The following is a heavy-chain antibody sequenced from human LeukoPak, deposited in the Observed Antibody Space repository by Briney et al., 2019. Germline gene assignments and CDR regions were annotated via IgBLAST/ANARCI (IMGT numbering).Heavy chain of an antibody. J-gene: IGHJ3*02. CDR3: ARMTITGTAQDAFDI. D-gene: IGHD1-20*01. V-gene: IGHV4-31*03. Sequence: SQTLSLTCTVSGGSISSGGYYWSWIRQHPGKGLEWIGYIYYSGSTYYNPSLKSRVTISVDTSKNQFSLKLSSVTAADTAVYYCARMTITGTAQDAFDIWGQGTMVTVSS. CDR2: IYYSGST. CDR1: GGSISSGGYY.